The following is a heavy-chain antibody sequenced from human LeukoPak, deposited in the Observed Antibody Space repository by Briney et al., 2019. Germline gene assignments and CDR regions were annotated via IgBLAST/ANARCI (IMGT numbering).Heavy chain of an antibody. D-gene: IGHD2-2*01. J-gene: IGHJ5*02. Sequence: GGSLRLSCAASGFTFSSYPMSWVRQAPGKGLERVSPISGSGGSTYYADSVKGRITIPRDNSKNTLYLQMNSLRAEDTAVYYCAKGTQYQLLYSWFDPWGQGTLVTVSS. CDR1: GFTFSSYP. V-gene: IGHV3-23*01. CDR3: AKGTQYQLLYSWFDP. CDR2: ISGSGGST.